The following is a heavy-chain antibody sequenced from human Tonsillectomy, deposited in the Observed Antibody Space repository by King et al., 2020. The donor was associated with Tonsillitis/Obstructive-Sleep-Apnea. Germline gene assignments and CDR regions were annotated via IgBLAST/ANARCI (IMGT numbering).Heavy chain of an antibody. CDR1: GGSFSGYY. CDR2: INHSGST. D-gene: IGHD2-2*01. Sequence: VQLQQWGAGLLKPSETLSLTCAVHGGSFSGYYWTWIRQSPGKGLEWIGEINHSGSTTYTPFLKSRVTISVDTSKNQFSLKRTSVTAADTAVYYCARGGQLTQFDYWGQGNLVTVSS. J-gene: IGHJ4*02. CDR3: ARGGQLTQFDY. V-gene: IGHV4-34*01.